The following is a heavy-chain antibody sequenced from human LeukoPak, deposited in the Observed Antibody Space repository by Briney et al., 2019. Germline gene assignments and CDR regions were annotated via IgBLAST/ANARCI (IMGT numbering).Heavy chain of an antibody. J-gene: IGHJ4*02. CDR1: GGTFSSYA. CDR3: ARDGSGSYLYFDY. D-gene: IGHD3-10*01. V-gene: IGHV1-69*05. Sequence: SVKVSCKAPGGTFSSYAISWVRQAPGQGLEWMGGIIPIFGTANYAQKFQGRVTITTDESTSTAYMELSSLRSEDTAVYYCARDGSGSYLYFDYWGQGTLVTVSS. CDR2: IIPIFGTA.